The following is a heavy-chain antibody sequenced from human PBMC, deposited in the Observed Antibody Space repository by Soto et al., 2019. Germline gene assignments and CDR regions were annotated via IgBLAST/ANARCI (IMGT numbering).Heavy chain of an antibody. D-gene: IGHD3-10*01. CDR1: GGSISSYY. CDR3: ARQGFGPLHGLVDV. V-gene: IGHV4-59*08. Sequence: QVQLQESGPGLVKPSETLSLSCTVSGGSISSYYWSWFRQSPGKRMEWIGYVHHSGGSSYNPSLQSRVAISLDTSKSQFSLKVTSVTATDTAMYYCARQGFGPLHGLVDVWGQGTTVTVSS. CDR2: VHHSGGS. J-gene: IGHJ6*02.